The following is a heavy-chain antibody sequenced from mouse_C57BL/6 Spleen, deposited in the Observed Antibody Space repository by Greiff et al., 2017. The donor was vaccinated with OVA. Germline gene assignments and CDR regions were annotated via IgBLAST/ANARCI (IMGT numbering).Heavy chain of an antibody. CDR3: ARHGGNYSFDY. V-gene: IGHV5-12*01. Sequence: EVQGVESGGGLVQPGGSLKLSCAASGFTFSDYYMYWVRQTPEKRLEWVAYISNGGGSTYYPDTVKGRFTISRDNAKNTLYLQMSRLKSEDTAMYYCARHGGNYSFDYWGQGTTLTVSS. CDR2: ISNGGGST. D-gene: IGHD2-1*01. CDR1: GFTFSDYY. J-gene: IGHJ2*01.